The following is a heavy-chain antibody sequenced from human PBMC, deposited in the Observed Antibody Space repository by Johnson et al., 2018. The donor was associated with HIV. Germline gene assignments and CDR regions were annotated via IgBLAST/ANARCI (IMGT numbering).Heavy chain of an antibody. V-gene: IGHV3-66*03. Sequence: VQLVESGGGLIQPGGSLRLSCAASGFTVSSNYMSWVRQAPGKGLEWVSLISWDGGSTYYADSVKGRFTISRDNSKNTLYLQMNSLRAEDTAVYYCARDGGIAATDAFDIWGQGTMVTVSS. J-gene: IGHJ3*02. CDR2: ISWDGGST. CDR3: ARDGGIAATDAFDI. D-gene: IGHD6-13*01. CDR1: GFTVSSNY.